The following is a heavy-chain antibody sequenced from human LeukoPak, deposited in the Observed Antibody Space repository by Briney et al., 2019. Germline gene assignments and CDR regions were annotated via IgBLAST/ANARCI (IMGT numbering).Heavy chain of an antibody. CDR2: IYSGGST. V-gene: IGHV3-53*01. CDR3: ARGTTPWYYFDY. Sequence: PGGSLRLSCAASGFTVSSNYMSWVHQAPGKGLEWVSVIYSGGSTYYADSVKGRFTISRDNSKNTLYLQMNSLRAEDTAVYYCARGTTPWYYFDYWGQGTLVTVSS. J-gene: IGHJ4*02. CDR1: GFTVSSNY. D-gene: IGHD1-1*01.